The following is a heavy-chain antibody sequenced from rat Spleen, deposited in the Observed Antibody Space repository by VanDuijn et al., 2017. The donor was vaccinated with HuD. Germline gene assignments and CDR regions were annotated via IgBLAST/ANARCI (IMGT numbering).Heavy chain of an antibody. Sequence: QVQLKESGPGLVQPSQTLSLTCTVSGFSPTNYHVSWVRQPPGKGLKWMGVIWTGGTTAYNSLLKSRLSISRDISKSQVFLEMNSLQTEDTATYYCARANRESYAHFDYWGQGVMVTVSS. D-gene: IGHD1-12*01. CDR2: IWTGGTT. V-gene: IGHV2-43*01. CDR3: ARANRESYAHFDY. J-gene: IGHJ2*01. CDR1: GFSPTNYH.